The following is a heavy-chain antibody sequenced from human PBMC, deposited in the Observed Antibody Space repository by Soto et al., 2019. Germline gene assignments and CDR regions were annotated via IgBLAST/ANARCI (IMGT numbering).Heavy chain of an antibody. Sequence: PSETLSLTCAVYGGSFSGYYWSWIRQPPGKGLEWIGEINHSGSTNYNPSLKSRVTISVDTSKNQFSLKLSSVTAADTAVYYCARAWAVTTPFSLAPWGQGTRVTVSS. J-gene: IGHJ5*02. CDR2: INHSGST. V-gene: IGHV4-34*01. CDR1: GGSFSGYY. D-gene: IGHD4-4*01. CDR3: ARAWAVTTPFSLAP.